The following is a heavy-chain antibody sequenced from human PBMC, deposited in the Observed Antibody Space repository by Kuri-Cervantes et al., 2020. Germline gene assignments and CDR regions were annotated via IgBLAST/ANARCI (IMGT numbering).Heavy chain of an antibody. Sequence: GESLKIFCAASGLTFSNYEMSWVRQTPRKGLEWVSYINPIGSRVVYADSVKGRFTISRGNAKNSLYLQMNSLRAEDTAVYYCAKDRAGFLDYWGQGTLVTVSS. V-gene: IGHV3-48*03. CDR1: GLTFSNYE. CDR2: INPIGSRV. CDR3: AKDRAGFLDY. J-gene: IGHJ4*02.